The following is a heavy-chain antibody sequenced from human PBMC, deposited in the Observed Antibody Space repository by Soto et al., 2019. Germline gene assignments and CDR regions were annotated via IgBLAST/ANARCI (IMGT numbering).Heavy chain of an antibody. CDR3: SGGSRDI. CDR2: ISHSGIT. V-gene: IGHV4-34*02. CDR1: GGSCSGYY. Sequence: QVQLQQWGAGLWKPSETLSLTCTVYGGSCSGYYWYWIRQPPGKGLEWIGEISHSGITNYIPSLKSRVTMSVDPSKNPFSLKLSSVTAADAAMYYCSGGSRDIWGQGTMVIVSS. J-gene: IGHJ3*02.